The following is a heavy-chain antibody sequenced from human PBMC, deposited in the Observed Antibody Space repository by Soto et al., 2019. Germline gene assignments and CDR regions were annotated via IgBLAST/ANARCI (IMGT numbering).Heavy chain of an antibody. CDR2: MNPNSGNT. D-gene: IGHD5-12*01. CDR1: GYTFTSYD. V-gene: IGHV1-8*01. Sequence: ASVKVSCKASGYTFTSYDINWVRQATGQGLEWMGWMNPNSGNTGYAQKFQGRVTMTRNTSISTAYMELSSLRSEDTAVYYCERAVDHTYYYYGMDVWGQGTTVTVYS. CDR3: ERAVDHTYYYYGMDV. J-gene: IGHJ6*02.